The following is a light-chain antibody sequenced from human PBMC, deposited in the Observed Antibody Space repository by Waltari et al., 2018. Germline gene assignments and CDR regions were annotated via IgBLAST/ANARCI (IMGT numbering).Light chain of an antibody. CDR2: DVT. CDR1: TNDLGRYNY. V-gene: IGLV2-11*01. Sequence: SALTQPRSVSGSPGQSVTIPCTGTTNDLGRYNYVSWYQQHPGKPPNLIILDVTKRPSGVPDRLSGSKSGNTASLTISGLRAEDEAEYYCCSYAGSYTWVFGGGTKLTVV. J-gene: IGLJ3*02. CDR3: CSYAGSYTWV.